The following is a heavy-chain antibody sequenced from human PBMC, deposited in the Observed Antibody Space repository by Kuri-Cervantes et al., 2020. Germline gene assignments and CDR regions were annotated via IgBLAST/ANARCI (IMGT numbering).Heavy chain of an antibody. J-gene: IGHJ4*02. D-gene: IGHD5-12*01. CDR1: GFTFSSYA. CDR2: ISYDGSNK. V-gene: IGHV3-30-3*01. Sequence: GESLKISCAASGFTFSSYAMHWVRQAPGKGLEWVAVISYDGSNKYYADSVKGRFTISRDNSKNTLYLQMNSLRAEDTAAYYCEKDIVDIVATALDYWGQGTLVTVSS. CDR3: EKDIVDIVATALDY.